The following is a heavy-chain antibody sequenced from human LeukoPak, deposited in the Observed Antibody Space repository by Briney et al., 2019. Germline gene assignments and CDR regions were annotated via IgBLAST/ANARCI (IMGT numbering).Heavy chain of an antibody. CDR3: ARLWSGYNFDY. CDR2: LYYTGSA. V-gene: IGHV4-38-2*01. D-gene: IGHD5-24*01. J-gene: IGHJ4*02. CDR1: GYSISSGFY. Sequence: PSETLSLTXGVSGYSISSGFYWGWLRQPPGKGLQWIGSLYYTGSAKYNPSLKSRLTMSMDKSNNQFSRKLDAVTAADTAAYYCARLWSGYNFDYWGQGTLVTVSS.